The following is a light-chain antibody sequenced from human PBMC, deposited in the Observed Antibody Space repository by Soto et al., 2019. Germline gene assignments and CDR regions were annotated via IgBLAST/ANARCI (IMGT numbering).Light chain of an antibody. J-gene: IGKJ4*01. Sequence: DIQMTQSPSTLSASVGDRVTITCRASQSISSWLAWYQQKPGKAPKLLIYKASSLESGVPSRFSGSGSGTEFTLTISSLQPDDFATYYCQLGVTFGGGTKVEIK. V-gene: IGKV1-5*03. CDR1: QSISSW. CDR3: QLGVT. CDR2: KAS.